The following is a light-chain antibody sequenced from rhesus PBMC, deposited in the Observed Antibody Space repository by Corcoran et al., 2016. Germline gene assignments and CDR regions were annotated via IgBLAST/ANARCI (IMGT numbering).Light chain of an antibody. CDR2: KAS. CDR3: LQYNNIPWT. J-gene: IGKJ1*01. V-gene: IGKV1-22*01. Sequence: DILMTQSPSSLSASVGDTVTITCRASQDISRWLAWYQQKPGKAPKLRLQKASSFQRGVPPRFRGSGAWTVFTLTISGLHSEDFARYFCLQYNNIPWTFGQGTKVEIK. CDR1: QDISRW.